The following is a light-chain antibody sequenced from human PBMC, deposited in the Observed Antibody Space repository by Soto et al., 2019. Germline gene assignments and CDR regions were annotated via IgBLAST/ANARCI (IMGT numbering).Light chain of an antibody. Sequence: DIQMTQSASTLSASVGDRVTITCRASQSISSWLAWYQQKPGKAPKLLIYKASSLESGVPSRFSGSGSGTEVTLTISSLKPDDGSTYYCQQYNSYRWAFGQGTKVDIK. J-gene: IGKJ1*01. CDR2: KAS. V-gene: IGKV1-5*03. CDR3: QQYNSYRWA. CDR1: QSISSW.